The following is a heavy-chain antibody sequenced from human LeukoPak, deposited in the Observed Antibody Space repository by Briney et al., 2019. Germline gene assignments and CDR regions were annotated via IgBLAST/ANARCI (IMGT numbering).Heavy chain of an antibody. CDR3: ARGSTPTNEKFPNDY. CDR1: GYTFTGYY. Sequence: ASVKVSCKASGYTFTGYYIHWMRQAPGQGLEWMGWIKPNSGATNVAQKFQGRVTMTRDTSISAAYMGLSTLTSDDSAAYYCARGSTPTNEKFPNDYGNQGPLVTVPS. J-gene: IGHJ4*02. CDR2: IKPNSGAT. D-gene: IGHD2-2*01. V-gene: IGHV1-2*02.